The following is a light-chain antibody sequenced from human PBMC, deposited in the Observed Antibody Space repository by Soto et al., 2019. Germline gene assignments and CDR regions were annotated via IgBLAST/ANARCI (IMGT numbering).Light chain of an antibody. CDR1: QGIRND. V-gene: IGKV1-33*01. CDR2: DAS. CDR3: QQSDNLPFT. J-gene: IGKJ3*01. Sequence: DIQMTQSPSSMSSSVGSRFTITWLANQGIRNDLGWYQQKPGKAPTLLIYDASNLETGVPSRFSGGGSGTDFTFTISSLQPEDIATYYCQQSDNLPFTFGQGTKLDIK.